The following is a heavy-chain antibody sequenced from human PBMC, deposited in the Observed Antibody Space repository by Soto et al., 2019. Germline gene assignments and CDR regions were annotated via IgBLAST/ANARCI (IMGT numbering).Heavy chain of an antibody. D-gene: IGHD6-6*01. CDR3: AKQVRDGTSSPYIFDY. CDR2: ISAAANT. CDR1: GLTFSNYA. Sequence: GGSLRLSCAASGLTFSNYAMSWVRQAPGKGLEWVSAISAAANTYYADSVKGRFTISRDNSKNTLSLQMNSLRAEDTAVYYCAKQVRDGTSSPYIFDYWGQGSLVTVSS. V-gene: IGHV3-23*01. J-gene: IGHJ4*02.